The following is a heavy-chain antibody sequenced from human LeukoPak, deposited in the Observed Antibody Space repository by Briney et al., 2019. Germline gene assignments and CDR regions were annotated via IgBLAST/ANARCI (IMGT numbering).Heavy chain of an antibody. V-gene: IGHV1-8*01. CDR2: MNPNSGNT. Sequence: ASVKVSCKASGYTFTSYDINWVRQATGQGLEWMGWMNPNSGNTGYAQKFQGRVTMTRNTSISTAYMELSSLRSDDTAVYYCARDEVGATLDAFDIWGQGTMVTVSS. J-gene: IGHJ3*02. D-gene: IGHD1-26*01. CDR3: ARDEVGATLDAFDI. CDR1: GYTFTSYD.